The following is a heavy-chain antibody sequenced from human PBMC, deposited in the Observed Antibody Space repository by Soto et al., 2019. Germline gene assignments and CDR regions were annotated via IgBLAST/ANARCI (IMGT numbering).Heavy chain of an antibody. V-gene: IGHV1-69*06. CDR3: ARDELVDTAMGYDYYYYGMDV. D-gene: IGHD5-18*01. J-gene: IGHJ6*02. CDR1: GFTFSSYA. Sequence: VQLLESGGGLVQPGGSLRLSCAASGFTFSSYAMSWVRQAPGKGLEWMGGIIPIFGTANYAQKFQGRVTITADKSTSTAYMELSSLRSEDTAVYYCARDELVDTAMGYDYYYYGMDVWGQGTTVTVSS. CDR2: IIPIFGTA.